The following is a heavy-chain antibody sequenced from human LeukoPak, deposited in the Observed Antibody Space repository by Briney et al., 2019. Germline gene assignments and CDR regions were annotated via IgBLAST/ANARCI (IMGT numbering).Heavy chain of an antibody. CDR1: GYTFTGYY. J-gene: IGHJ4*02. CDR3: ARSSAELIAARD. CDR2: INPNSGGT. D-gene: IGHD6-6*01. Sequence: GASVEVSCKASGYTFTGYYMHWVRQAPGQGLEWMGWINPNSGGTNYAQKFQGRVTMTRDTSISTAYMELSRLRSDDTAVYYCARSSAELIAARDWGQGTLVTVSS. V-gene: IGHV1-2*02.